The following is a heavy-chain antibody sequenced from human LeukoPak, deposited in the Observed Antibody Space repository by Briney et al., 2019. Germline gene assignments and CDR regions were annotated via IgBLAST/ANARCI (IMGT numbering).Heavy chain of an antibody. D-gene: IGHD1-26*01. CDR2: ISYEGSNK. CDR1: GFSFSSFG. V-gene: IGHV3-30*18. CDR3: AKDHSGSYYGPFDS. J-gene: IGHJ4*02. Sequence: PGRSLRLSCAASGFSFSSFGMHWVRQAPSKGLEGVAVISYEGSNKYYAASVKGRFTISRDNFKNTLDLQMNSLTAEDTAVYYCAKDHSGSYYGPFDSWGQGTLVTVSS.